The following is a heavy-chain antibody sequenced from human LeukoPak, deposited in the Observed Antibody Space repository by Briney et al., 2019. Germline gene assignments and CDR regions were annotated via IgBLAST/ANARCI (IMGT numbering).Heavy chain of an antibody. CDR1: GDSISNSDYS. Sequence: SETLSLTCTVSGDSISNSDYSWGWVRQPPGKGLEWIGNIYYSGSTYYNPSLKSRVTISLDTSKNQFSLRLSSVTAADTAVYYCAPGYSSKGWGVNFDFWGQGILVTVSS. J-gene: IGHJ4*02. CDR2: IYYSGST. D-gene: IGHD6-13*01. CDR3: APGYSSKGWGVNFDF. V-gene: IGHV4-39*01.